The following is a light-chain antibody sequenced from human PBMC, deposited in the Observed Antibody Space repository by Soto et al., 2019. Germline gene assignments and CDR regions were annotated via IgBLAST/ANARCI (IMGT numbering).Light chain of an antibody. Sequence: DIQMSQSPSSLSASVGDSVTITCRASETIIDYLNWYQQQPGEAPKLLIFSASSLHSGVPSRFRGSGTGTHFTRTISSLQPEDFANYFCQRSFSAPRTFGQGTKLQAK. V-gene: IGKV1-39*01. CDR3: QRSFSAPRT. CDR2: SAS. CDR1: ETIIDY. J-gene: IGKJ2*01.